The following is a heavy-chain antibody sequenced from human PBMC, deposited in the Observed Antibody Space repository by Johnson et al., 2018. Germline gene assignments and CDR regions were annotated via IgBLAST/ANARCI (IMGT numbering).Heavy chain of an antibody. CDR3: ARKLKYCGCDCYRDAFDI. V-gene: IGHV3-30*03. J-gene: IGHJ3*02. CDR2: ISYHGSDT. CDR1: GFIFSSYG. Sequence: QVQLVQSGGGVVQPGKSLRLSCAASGFIFSSYGMHWVRQAPGKGLEWVAAISYHGSDTQYADSVRGRFIISRDNSKTALSLQMNSLRGDDTAVYYCARKLKYCGCDCYRDAFDIWGQGTMVTVSS. D-gene: IGHD2-21*02.